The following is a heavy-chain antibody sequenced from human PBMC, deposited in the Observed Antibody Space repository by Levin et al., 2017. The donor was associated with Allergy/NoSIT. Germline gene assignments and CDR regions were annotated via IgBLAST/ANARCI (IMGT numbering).Heavy chain of an antibody. V-gene: IGHV3-30*18. J-gene: IGHJ4*02. Sequence: PGGSLRLSCAASGFTFSSYGMHWVRQAPGKGLEWVAVISYDGSNKYYADSVKGRFTISRDNSKNTLYLQMNSLRAEDTAVYYCAKDLVTMVRGVISLDYWCQGTLVTVSS. CDR2: ISYDGSNK. D-gene: IGHD3-10*01. CDR1: GFTFSSYG. CDR3: AKDLVTMVRGVISLDY.